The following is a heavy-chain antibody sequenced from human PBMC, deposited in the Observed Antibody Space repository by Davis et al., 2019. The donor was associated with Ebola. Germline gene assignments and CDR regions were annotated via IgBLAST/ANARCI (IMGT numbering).Heavy chain of an antibody. D-gene: IGHD1-20*01. Sequence: PSETLSLTCAVYGGSFSGYYWSWIRQPPGKGLEWIGEINHSGSTNYNPSLKSRVTISVDTSKNQFSLKLSSVTAADTAVYYCATNWNDAGYNWFDPWGQGTLVTVSS. J-gene: IGHJ5*02. CDR1: GGSFSGYY. CDR3: ATNWNDAGYNWFDP. V-gene: IGHV4-34*01. CDR2: INHSGST.